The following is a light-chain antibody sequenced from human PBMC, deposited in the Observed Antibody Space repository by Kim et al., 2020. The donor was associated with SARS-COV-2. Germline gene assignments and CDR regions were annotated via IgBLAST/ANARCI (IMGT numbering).Light chain of an antibody. CDR3: QQYYSTPPT. CDR1: QSVLYSSNNKNY. J-gene: IGKJ5*01. Sequence: DIVMTQSPDSLAVSLGERATINCKSRQSVLYSSNNKNYLAWYQQKPGQSPKLLIYWASTRESGVPDRFSGSGSGTDFTLTISSLQAEDVAVYYCQQYYSTPPTFGQGTRLEIK. CDR2: WAS. V-gene: IGKV4-1*01.